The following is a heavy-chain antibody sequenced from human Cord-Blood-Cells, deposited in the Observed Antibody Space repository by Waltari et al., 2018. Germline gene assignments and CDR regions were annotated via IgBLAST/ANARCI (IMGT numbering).Heavy chain of an antibody. D-gene: IGHD2-15*01. Sequence: QVQLVESGGGVVQPGGSLRLSCSASGFPFRGSGMLWVRQAPGKGLEWVAFLRYEGSNKYYADSVKGRFTISRDNSKNTLYLQMNSLRAEDTAVYYCAKEGCSGGSCYSDYWGQGTLVTVSS. CDR1: GFPFRGSG. CDR2: LRYEGSNK. V-gene: IGHV3-30*02. CDR3: AKEGCSGGSCYSDY. J-gene: IGHJ4*02.